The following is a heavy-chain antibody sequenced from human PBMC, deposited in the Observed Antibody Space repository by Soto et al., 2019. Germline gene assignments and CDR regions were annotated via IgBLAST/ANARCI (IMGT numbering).Heavy chain of an antibody. V-gene: IGHV4-4*07. CDR2: VYSSGAT. CDR3: TKGPNWNYYYYGVDV. Sequence: SETLSLTCTVSGDYVSNYYWILIGQPAGRGLEWIGRVYSSGATNYNPSLNGRVTMSVDTSRNQFSLRLSSVTAADTAIYYCTKGPNWNYYYYGVDVWGQGTAVTVSS. D-gene: IGHD1-20*01. J-gene: IGHJ6*02. CDR1: GDYVSNYY.